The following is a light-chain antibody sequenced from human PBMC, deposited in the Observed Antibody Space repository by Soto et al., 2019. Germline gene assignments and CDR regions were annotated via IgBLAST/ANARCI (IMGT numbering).Light chain of an antibody. Sequence: DIQMTQSPSTLSGSVGDRVTITCRASQTISSWLAWYQQKPGKAPKLLIYDASSLESGVPSRFSGSGSGRDFTLTISSLQPEDFATYYCLLDYAYFWAFGQGTKGDIK. V-gene: IGKV1-5*01. J-gene: IGKJ1*01. CDR1: QTISSW. CDR3: LLDYAYFWA. CDR2: DAS.